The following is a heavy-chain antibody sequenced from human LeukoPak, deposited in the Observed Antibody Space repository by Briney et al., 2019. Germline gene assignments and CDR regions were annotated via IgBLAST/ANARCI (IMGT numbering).Heavy chain of an antibody. D-gene: IGHD3-3*01. CDR3: ARSRPEYDFWSGSATVYYMDV. J-gene: IGHJ6*03. CDR2: INHSGST. Sequence: ETLSLTCAVYGGSFSGYYWSWIRQPPGKGRQWIVEINHSGSTNYNPSLKSRVTISVDTSKNQFSLKLRSVTAADTAVYYCARSRPEYDFWSGSATVYYMDVWGKGTTVTVSS. V-gene: IGHV4-34*01. CDR1: GGSFSGYY.